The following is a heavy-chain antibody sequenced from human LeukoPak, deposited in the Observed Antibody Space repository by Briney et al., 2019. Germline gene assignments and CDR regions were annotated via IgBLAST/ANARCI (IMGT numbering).Heavy chain of an antibody. J-gene: IGHJ4*02. D-gene: IGHD2-15*01. V-gene: IGHV4-34*01. CDR1: GGSFSGYY. Sequence: SETLSLTCAVYGGSFSGYYWSWIRQPPGKGLEWIGEINHSGSTNYNPSLKSRVTISVDTSKNQFSLKLSSVTAADTAVYYCARGGGADRIVVVVAATPYFDYWGQGTLVTVSS. CDR2: INHSGST. CDR3: ARGGGADRIVVVVAATPYFDY.